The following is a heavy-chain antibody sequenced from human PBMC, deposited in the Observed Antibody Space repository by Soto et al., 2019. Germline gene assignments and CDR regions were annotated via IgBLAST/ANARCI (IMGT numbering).Heavy chain of an antibody. D-gene: IGHD5-12*01. CDR1: GYTFTRSG. J-gene: IGHJ6*02. CDR3: AREGVAPYYYYGMDV. Sequence: QVQLVQSGAEVKKPGASVKVSCKASGYTFTRSGISWVRQAPGQGLEWMGWISTYNGDTNYAQTFQDRVTMTTDTSKSTAYMELRSLRSDDTAVYYCAREGVAPYYYYGMDVWGQGTPVSVSS. CDR2: ISTYNGDT. V-gene: IGHV1-18*01.